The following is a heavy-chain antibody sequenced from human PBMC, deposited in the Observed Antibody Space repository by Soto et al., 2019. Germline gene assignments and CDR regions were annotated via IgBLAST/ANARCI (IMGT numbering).Heavy chain of an antibody. D-gene: IGHD3-10*01. Sequence: EVQLVESGGGLVQPGGSLRLSCAASGFTFSSYWMHWVRQAPGKGLVWVSRINSDGSSTSYADSVKGRFTISRDNAKNPLYLQMNSLRAEDTAVYYCAGSGSYRYYGMDVWGQGTTVTVS. CDR2: INSDGSST. CDR1: GFTFSSYW. V-gene: IGHV3-74*01. J-gene: IGHJ6*02. CDR3: AGSGSYRYYGMDV.